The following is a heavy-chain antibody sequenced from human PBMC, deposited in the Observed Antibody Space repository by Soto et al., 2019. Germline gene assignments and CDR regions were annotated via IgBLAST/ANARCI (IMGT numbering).Heavy chain of an antibody. CDR3: ARQRLWGTSGYYYFEN. CDR1: GHIFSNYW. D-gene: IGHD3-22*01. Sequence: GESLKISCKGSGHIFSNYWIGWVRQMPGKGLKWMGIIYPGDSDTRYSPSFQGQVTITVDKSINTAYLQWSRLKASDTAIYYCARQRLWGTSGYYYFENWGQGTLVTVSS. J-gene: IGHJ4*02. V-gene: IGHV5-51*01. CDR2: IYPGDSDT.